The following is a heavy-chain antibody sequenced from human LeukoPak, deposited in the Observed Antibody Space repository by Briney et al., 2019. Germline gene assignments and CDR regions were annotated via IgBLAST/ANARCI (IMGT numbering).Heavy chain of an antibody. CDR1: GGSLISSGHY. J-gene: IGHJ4*02. CDR2: ISYSGST. D-gene: IGHD6-6*01. V-gene: IGHV4-39*01. Sequence: SETLSLTCTVSGGSLISSGHYWDWIRQPAGKGLEWIGSISYSGSTYYNPSLKSRVTISRDTSENQFSLKLSSVTAADPAVYYCARRRQLAIDYWGQETLVTVAS. CDR3: ARRRQLAIDY.